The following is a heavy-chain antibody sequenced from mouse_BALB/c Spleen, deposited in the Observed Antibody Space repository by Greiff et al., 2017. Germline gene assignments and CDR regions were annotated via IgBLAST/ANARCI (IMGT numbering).Heavy chain of an antibody. V-gene: IGHV1-9*01. CDR3: ARGTDYGPLYYAMDY. CDR1: GYTFSSYW. CDR2: ILPGSGST. J-gene: IGHJ4*01. Sequence: VQLQQSGAELMKPGASVKISCKATGYTFSSYWIEWVKQRPGHGLEWIGEILPGSGSTNYNEKFKGKATFTADTSSDTAYMQLSSLTSEDSAVYYCARGTDYGPLYYAMDYWGQGTSVTVSS. D-gene: IGHD1-1*01.